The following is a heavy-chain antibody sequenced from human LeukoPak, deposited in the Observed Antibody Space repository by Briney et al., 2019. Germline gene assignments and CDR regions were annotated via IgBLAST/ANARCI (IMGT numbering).Heavy chain of an antibody. CDR3: ARVDLGGVLRYFDWLSSPDY. V-gene: IGHV1-18*01. J-gene: IGHJ4*02. CDR2: ISAYNGNT. Sequence: ASVKVSCKASGYTFTSYGISWVRQAPGQGLEWMGWISAYNGNTNYAQKLQGRVSITTDTSTSKAYMELRSLRSDDTAVYYCARVDLGGVLRYFDWLSSPDYWGQGTLVTVSS. D-gene: IGHD3-9*01. CDR1: GYTFTSYG.